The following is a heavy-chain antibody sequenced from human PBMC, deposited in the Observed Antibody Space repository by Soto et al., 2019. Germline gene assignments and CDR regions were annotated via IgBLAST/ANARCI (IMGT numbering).Heavy chain of an antibody. J-gene: IGHJ6*03. CDR2: INHSGST. D-gene: IGHD3-16*01. V-gene: IGHV4-34*01. CDR1: GGSFSGYY. Sequence: PSETLSLTCAVYGGSFSGYYWSWIRQPPGKGLEWIGEINHSGSTNYNPSLKSRVTISVDTSKNQFSLKLSSVTAADTAVYYCARGIPWGYYYYYYYMDVWGKGTTVTVSS. CDR3: ARGIPWGYYYYYYYMDV.